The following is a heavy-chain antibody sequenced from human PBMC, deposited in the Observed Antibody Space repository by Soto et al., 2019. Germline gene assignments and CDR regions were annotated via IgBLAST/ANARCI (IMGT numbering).Heavy chain of an antibody. V-gene: IGHV4-39*01. J-gene: IGHJ3*02. Sequence: LCVRWSVAWGSSGGLGGRRGMISQPPGKGLEWIGSIYYSGSTYYNPSLKSRVTISVDTSKNQFSLKLSSVTAADTAVYYCARPLRYSSSWYVGSAFDIWGQGTMVTVSS. CDR2: IYYSGST. D-gene: IGHD6-13*01. CDR1: WGSSGGLGGR. CDR3: ARPLRYSSSWYVGSAFDI.